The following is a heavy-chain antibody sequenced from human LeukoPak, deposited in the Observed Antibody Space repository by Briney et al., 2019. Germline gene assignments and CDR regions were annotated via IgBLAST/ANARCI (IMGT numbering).Heavy chain of an antibody. CDR3: ARGGPSVYCSSTSCSWWFDP. J-gene: IGHJ5*02. Sequence: SETLSLTCAVYGGSFSGYYWSWIRQPPGKGLEWIGEINHSGSTNYNPSLKSRVTIPVDTSKNQFSLKLSSVTAADTAVYYCARGGPSVYCSSTSCSWWFDPWGQGTLVTVSS. CDR1: GGSFSGYY. CDR2: INHSGST. D-gene: IGHD2-2*01. V-gene: IGHV4-34*01.